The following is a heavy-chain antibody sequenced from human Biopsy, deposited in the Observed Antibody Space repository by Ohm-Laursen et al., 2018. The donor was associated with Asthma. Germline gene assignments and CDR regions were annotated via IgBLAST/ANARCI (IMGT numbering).Heavy chain of an antibody. CDR3: ARCQVGYSSGWSLLLKKIYYSGMDV. V-gene: IGHV1-69*13. CDR2: IMTVFGTT. Sequence: TSVKVSCKAPGGTFSNFAISWVRQAPGQGLEWLGGIMTVFGTTNYAQKFQGRVTITADESTSTAYMEVTSLRSEDTAIYYCARCQVGYSSGWSLLLKKIYYSGMDVWGQGNAVTVSS. CDR1: GGTFSNFA. J-gene: IGHJ6*02. D-gene: IGHD6-19*01.